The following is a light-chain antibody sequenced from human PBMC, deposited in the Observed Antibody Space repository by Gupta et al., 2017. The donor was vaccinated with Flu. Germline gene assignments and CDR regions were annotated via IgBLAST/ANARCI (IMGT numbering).Light chain of an antibody. Sequence: QSAPTQPRPVSGSPGQSVTIPFTGPSNDVGGSNRVSWYQQRPGKAPKLILYDVTERPSGVPDRFSGSKSGNTASLTISGLQADDEADYYCSSHAGRVTWVFGTGTTVTVL. V-gene: IGLV2-11*01. CDR3: SSHAGRVTWV. CDR1: SNDVGGSNR. CDR2: DVT. J-gene: IGLJ1*01.